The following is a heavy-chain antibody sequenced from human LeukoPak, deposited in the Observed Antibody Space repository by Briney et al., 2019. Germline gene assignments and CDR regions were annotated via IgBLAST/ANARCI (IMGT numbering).Heavy chain of an antibody. V-gene: IGHV4-39*01. Sequence: SETLSLTCTVSGGSISSSSYYWGWIRQPPGKGLEWIGSIYYSGSTYYNPSLKSRVTISVDTPKNQFSLKLSSVTAADTAVYYCARHGVRGDYYYYYMDVWGKGTTVTISS. CDR1: GGSISSSSYY. CDR3: ARHGVRGDYYYYYMDV. D-gene: IGHD2-21*01. J-gene: IGHJ6*03. CDR2: IYYSGST.